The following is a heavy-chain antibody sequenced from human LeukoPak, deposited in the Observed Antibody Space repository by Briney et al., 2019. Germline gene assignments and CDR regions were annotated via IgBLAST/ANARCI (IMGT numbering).Heavy chain of an antibody. D-gene: IGHD6-19*01. CDR2: ISWDGGST. Sequence: GGSLRLSCAASGFTFDDYAMHWVRQAPGKGLEWVSLISWDGGSTYYADSVKDRFTISRDNSKNSLYLQMNSLRAEDTALYYCAKDGGIREAVVPGAFDIWGQGTMVTVSS. J-gene: IGHJ3*02. CDR1: GFTFDDYA. V-gene: IGHV3-43D*04. CDR3: AKDGGIREAVVPGAFDI.